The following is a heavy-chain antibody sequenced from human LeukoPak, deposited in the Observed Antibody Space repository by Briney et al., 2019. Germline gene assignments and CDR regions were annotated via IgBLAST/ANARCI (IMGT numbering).Heavy chain of an antibody. J-gene: IGHJ4*02. V-gene: IGHV1-2*02. D-gene: IGHD1-26*01. Sequence: ASVKVSCKASGYTSSEYYIHWVRQAPGQPLEWMGWINPNNGGTRYAQKLQGRITMTRDTSMSTVYMELNELISDDTAVYYCAGKLVGGNPFDFWGQGTLVTVSS. CDR1: GYTSSEYY. CDR2: INPNNGGT. CDR3: AGKLVGGNPFDF.